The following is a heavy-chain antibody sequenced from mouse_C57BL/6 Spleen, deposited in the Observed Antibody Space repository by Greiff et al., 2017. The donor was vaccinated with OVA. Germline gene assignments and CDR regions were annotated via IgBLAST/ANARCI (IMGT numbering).Heavy chain of an antibody. CDR2: IDPNSGGT. D-gene: IGHD2-4*01. CDR1: GYTFTSYW. Sequence: QVQLQQPGAELVKPGASVKLSCKASGYTFTSYWMHWVKQRPGRGLEWIGRIDPNSGGTKYNEKFKSKATLTVDKPSSTAYMQLSSLTAEDSAVYDCARRGPLYYDYVGGFAYWGQGTLVTVSA. J-gene: IGHJ3*01. CDR3: ARRGPLYYDYVGGFAY. V-gene: IGHV1-72*01.